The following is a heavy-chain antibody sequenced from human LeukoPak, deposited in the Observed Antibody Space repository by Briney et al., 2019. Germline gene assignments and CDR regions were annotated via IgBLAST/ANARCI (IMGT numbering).Heavy chain of an antibody. D-gene: IGHD2-15*01. V-gene: IGHV1-8*01. Sequence: ASVKVSCKASGYTFTNYDINWVRQATGQGLEWMGWMNPKSGNTGYAQKFQGRVTMTRDTSISTVYMELTSLRSEDTAVYYCARDQDIVVVEDAARQRGMGGFDPWGQGTLVTVSS. CDR3: ARDQDIVVVEDAARQRGMGGFDP. J-gene: IGHJ5*02. CDR2: MNPKSGNT. CDR1: GYTFTNYD.